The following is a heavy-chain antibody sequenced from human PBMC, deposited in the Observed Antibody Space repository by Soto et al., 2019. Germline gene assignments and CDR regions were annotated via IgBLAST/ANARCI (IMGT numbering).Heavy chain of an antibody. CDR2: IYYSGST. Sequence: PSETLSLTCTVSGGSISSYCWSWIRQPPGKGLEWIGYIYYSGSTNYNPSLKSRVTISVDTSKNQFSLKLSSVTAADTAVYYCARDWFVDNGYDAFDIWGQGTMVTVSS. CDR3: ARDWFVDNGYDAFDI. D-gene: IGHD3-10*01. V-gene: IGHV4-59*01. CDR1: GGSISSYC. J-gene: IGHJ3*02.